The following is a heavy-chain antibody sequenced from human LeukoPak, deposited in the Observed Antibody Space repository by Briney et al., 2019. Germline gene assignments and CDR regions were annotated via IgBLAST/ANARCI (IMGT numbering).Heavy chain of an antibody. CDR1: GGTFSSYA. D-gene: IGHD6-13*01. V-gene: IGHV1-69*01. CDR2: IIPIFGTA. J-gene: IGHJ5*02. Sequence: SVKVSCKASGGTFSSYAISWVRQAPGQGLEWMGGIIPIFGTANYAQKFQGRVTITAGESTSTAYMELSSLRSEDTAVYYCAREGIAAAGTRGREPGNWFDPWGQGTLVTVSS. CDR3: AREGIAAAGTRGREPGNWFDP.